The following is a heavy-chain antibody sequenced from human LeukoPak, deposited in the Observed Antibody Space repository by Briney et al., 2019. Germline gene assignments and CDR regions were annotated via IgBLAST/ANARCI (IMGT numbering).Heavy chain of an antibody. CDR3: ARECYYDSSGYYYLGGSAFDI. Sequence: LSLTCAVYGGSFSGYYWSWIRQAPGKGLEWVAVISYDGSNKYYADSVKGRFTISRDNSKNTLYLQMNSLRAEDTAVYYCARECYYDSSGYYYLGGSAFDIWGQGTMVTVSS. D-gene: IGHD3-22*01. V-gene: IGHV3-30*03. CDR1: GGSFSGYY. J-gene: IGHJ3*02. CDR2: ISYDGSNK.